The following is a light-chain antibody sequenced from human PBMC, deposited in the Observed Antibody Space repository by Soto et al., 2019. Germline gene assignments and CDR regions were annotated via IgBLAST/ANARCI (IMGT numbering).Light chain of an antibody. J-gene: IGLJ1*01. CDR2: EGS. CDR3: CSYAPSTTYV. CDR1: SSDVGSYNL. Sequence: QSALTQPASVSGSPGQSITISCTGTSSDVGSYNLVSWYQQHPGKAPRLIIYEGSKRPSGVSNRFSGSKSGNTASLTISGLQAEDEADYYCCSYAPSTTYVFGTGTKVTVL. V-gene: IGLV2-23*01.